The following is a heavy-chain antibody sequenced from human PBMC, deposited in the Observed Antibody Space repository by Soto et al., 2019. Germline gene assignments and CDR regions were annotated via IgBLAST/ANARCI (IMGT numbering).Heavy chain of an antibody. CDR1: GGSISGGGYY. D-gene: IGHD3-16*02. Sequence: QVQLQESGPGLVKPSQTLSLTCTVSGGSISGGGYYWSWIRQPQGKGLEWLGYISDSGSTYYHPSLERRIAMSLDTSTHQFSLKLTSVNAADAAVYYCARAPSFFDSWGQGTLVTVSS. CDR3: ARAPSFFDS. V-gene: IGHV4-30-4*01. J-gene: IGHJ4*02. CDR2: ISDSGST.